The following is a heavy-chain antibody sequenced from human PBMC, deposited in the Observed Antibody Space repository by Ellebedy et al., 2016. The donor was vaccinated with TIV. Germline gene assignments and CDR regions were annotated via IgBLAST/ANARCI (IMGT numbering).Heavy chain of an antibody. J-gene: IGHJ4*02. CDR1: GGSFSGYY. Sequence: MPSETLSLTCAVYGGSFSGYYWSWIRQPPGKGLEWIGQINHSGSTNYNPSLKSRVTISVDTSKNQFSLNLSSVTAADTAVYYCVRGLWRVGATGYFDYWGQGTLVTVSS. D-gene: IGHD1-26*01. CDR2: INHSGST. V-gene: IGHV4-34*01. CDR3: VRGLWRVGATGYFDY.